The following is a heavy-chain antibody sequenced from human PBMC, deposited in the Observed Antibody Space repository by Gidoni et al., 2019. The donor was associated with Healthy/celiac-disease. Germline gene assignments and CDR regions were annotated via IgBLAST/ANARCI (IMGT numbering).Heavy chain of an antibody. CDR3: AAIAVAGTYGYYYGMDV. J-gene: IGHJ6*02. CDR1: GRSFSGYY. CDR2: INHSGST. D-gene: IGHD6-19*01. Sequence: QVQLPQWGSGLSTPSEHLSLTCAVSGRSFSGYYWSWIRQPPGKGLEWIGEINHSGSTNYNPSLKSRVTISVDTSKNQFSLKLSSVTAADTAVYYCAAIAVAGTYGYYYGMDVWGQGTTVTVSS. V-gene: IGHV4-34*01.